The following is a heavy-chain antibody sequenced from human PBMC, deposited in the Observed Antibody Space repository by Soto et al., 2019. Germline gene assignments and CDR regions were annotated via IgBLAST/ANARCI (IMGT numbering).Heavy chain of an antibody. CDR2: IDSSSSNK. J-gene: IGHJ4*02. V-gene: IGHV3-48*02. D-gene: IGHD5-18*01. CDR3: ARDDDSAMVLNFDY. Sequence: EVQLVESGGGLVQPGGSLRLSRAASGFTFDSYSMNWVRQAPGKGLEWVSYIDSSSSNKHYADSVKGRFTISRDNAKNALYLQMSSLRDEDTAVYYCARDDDSAMVLNFDYWGQGTLVTVSS. CDR1: GFTFDSYS.